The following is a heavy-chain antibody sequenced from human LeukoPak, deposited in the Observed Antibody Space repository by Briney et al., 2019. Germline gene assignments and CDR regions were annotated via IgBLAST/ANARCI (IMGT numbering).Heavy chain of an antibody. CDR2: IYHSGST. CDR3: ARDYHPSGFDY. J-gene: IGHJ4*02. D-gene: IGHD2-2*01. V-gene: IGHV4-4*02. Sequence: SETLSLTCAVSGGSISSSNWWSWVRPPPGKGLEWIGEIYHSGSTNYNPSLKSRVTISVDKSKKQFSLKLSSVTAADTAVYYCARDYHPSGFDYWGQGTLVTVSS. CDR1: GGSISSSNW.